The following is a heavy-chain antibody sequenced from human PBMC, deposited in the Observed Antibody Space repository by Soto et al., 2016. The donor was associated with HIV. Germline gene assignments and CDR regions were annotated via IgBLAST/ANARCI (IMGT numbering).Heavy chain of an antibody. D-gene: IGHD4-17*01. Sequence: QVQLQQWGAGLLKPSETLSLTCAVYVGPFSDYYWSWIRQPPGKGLEWIGEINHSGSTNYNPSLKSRVTISVDTPKSQFSLKLTSVTAADTAVYYCARATSVTTILNLHYMDSGAKGHGHR. CDR2: INHSGST. V-gene: IGHV4-34*01. CDR1: VGPFSDYY. CDR3: ARATSVTTILNLHYMDS. J-gene: IGHJ6*03.